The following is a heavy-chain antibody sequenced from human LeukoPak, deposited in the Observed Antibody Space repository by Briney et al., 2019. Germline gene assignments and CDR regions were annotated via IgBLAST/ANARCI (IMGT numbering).Heavy chain of an antibody. Sequence: PGGPLRLSCAASGFTFSSYSMDWVRQAPGKGLEWVSSISSSSSYIYYADSVKGRFTISRDNAKNSLYLQMNSLRAEDTAVYYCARDTYSSSWANWFDPWGQGTLVTVSS. CDR3: ARDTYSSSWANWFDP. J-gene: IGHJ5*02. D-gene: IGHD6-13*01. V-gene: IGHV3-21*01. CDR2: ISSSSSYI. CDR1: GFTFSSYS.